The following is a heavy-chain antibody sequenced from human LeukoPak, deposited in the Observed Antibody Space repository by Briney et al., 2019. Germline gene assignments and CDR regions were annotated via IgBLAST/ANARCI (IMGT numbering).Heavy chain of an antibody. CDR3: ARDQHDYVWGSYPGDY. CDR1: GGSISSGGYY. V-gene: IGHV4-31*03. J-gene: IGHJ4*02. Sequence: PSQTLSLTCTVSGGSISSGGYYWSWIRQHPGKGLEWIGYIYYSGSTYYNPSPKSRVTISVDTSKNQFSLKLSSVTAADTAVYYCARDQHDYVWGSYPGDYWGQGTLVTVSS. CDR2: IYYSGST. D-gene: IGHD3-16*01.